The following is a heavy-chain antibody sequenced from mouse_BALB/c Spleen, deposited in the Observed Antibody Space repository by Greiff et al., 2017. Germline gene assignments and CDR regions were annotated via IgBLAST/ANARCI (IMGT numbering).Heavy chain of an antibody. CDR2: ISSGSSTI. Sequence: EVKLVESGGGLVQPGGSRKLSCAASGFTFSSFGMHWVRQAPEKGLEWVAYISSGSSTIYYADTVKGRFTISRDNPKNTLFLQMTSLRSEDTAMYYCAREDGYYVYAMDYWGQGTSVTVSS. J-gene: IGHJ4*01. V-gene: IGHV5-17*02. D-gene: IGHD2-3*01. CDR1: GFTFSSFG. CDR3: AREDGYYVYAMDY.